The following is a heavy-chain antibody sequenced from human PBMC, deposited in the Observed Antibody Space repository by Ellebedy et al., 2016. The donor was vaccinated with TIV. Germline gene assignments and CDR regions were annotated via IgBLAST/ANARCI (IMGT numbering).Heavy chain of an antibody. D-gene: IGHD1-1*01. CDR3: AKWSRRDLGKYWNEKSFPH. Sequence: GESLKISXAASGFTFSSYRMNWVRQAPGKGLEWIASIPASSSTSGTIQYADSVKGRFTISRDKAKSSLYLQMDSLRVDDTATYYCAKWSRRDLGKYWNEKSFPHWGQGTLVFVSS. CDR1: GFTFSSYR. V-gene: IGHV3-48*01. J-gene: IGHJ1*01. CDR2: IPASSSTSGTI.